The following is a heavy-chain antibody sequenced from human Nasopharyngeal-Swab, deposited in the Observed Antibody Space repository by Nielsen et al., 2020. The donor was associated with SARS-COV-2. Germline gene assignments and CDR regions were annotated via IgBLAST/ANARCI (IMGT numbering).Heavy chain of an antibody. V-gene: IGHV4-39*02. Sequence: GSLRLSCTVSGGSISSSSYYWGWIRQPPGKGLEWIGSIYYSGSTYYNPSLKSRVTISVDTSKNQFSLKLSSVTAADTAVYYCARDYYGSGSYDFLGLYYYGMDVWGQGTTVTVSS. CDR2: IYYSGST. D-gene: IGHD3-10*01. CDR1: GGSISSSSYY. CDR3: ARDYYGSGSYDFLGLYYYGMDV. J-gene: IGHJ6*02.